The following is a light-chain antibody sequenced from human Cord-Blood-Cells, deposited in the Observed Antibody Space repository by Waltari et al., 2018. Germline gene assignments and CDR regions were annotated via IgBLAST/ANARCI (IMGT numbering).Light chain of an antibody. CDR3: SSYTSSSTLV. CDR2: AVS. J-gene: IGLJ1*01. CDR1: SSYVGGYNY. V-gene: IGLV2-14*03. Sequence: QSALTQPASVSGPPGQSITISCTGTSSYVGGYNYVSWYQQHPGKAPKLMIYAVSNRPSGVSNRFSGSKSGNTVSLTISGLQAEDEADYYCSSYTSSSTLVFGTGTKVTVL.